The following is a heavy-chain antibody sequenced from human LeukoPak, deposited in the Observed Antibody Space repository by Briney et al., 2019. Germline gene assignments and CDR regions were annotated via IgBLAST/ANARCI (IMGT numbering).Heavy chain of an antibody. CDR2: IYYSGST. V-gene: IGHV4-59*01. CDR1: GGSISRYY. D-gene: IGHD5-12*01. CDR3: ARGYSRYDSSSYYYYYMDV. Sequence: SETLSLTCTVSGGSISRYYWSWIRQPPGKGLEWIGYIYYSGSTNYNPSLKSRVTISVDTSKNQFSLKLSSVTAADTAVYYCARGYSRYDSSSYYYYYMDVWGKGTTVTISS. J-gene: IGHJ6*03.